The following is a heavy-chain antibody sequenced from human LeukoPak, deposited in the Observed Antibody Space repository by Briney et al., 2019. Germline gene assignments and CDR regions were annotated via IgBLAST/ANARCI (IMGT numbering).Heavy chain of an antibody. Sequence: PWGSLRLSCAASGFTFSSYDMHWVRQATGKGLEWVSAIGTAGDTYYPGSVKGRFTISRENAKNSLYLQMNSLRAEDTAVYYCAKDRHAPGRYCSSITCFPFDSWGQGTLVTVSS. CDR1: GFTFSSYD. D-gene: IGHD2-2*01. CDR2: IGTAGDT. J-gene: IGHJ5*01. CDR3: AKDRHAPGRYCSSITCFPFDS. V-gene: IGHV3-13*01.